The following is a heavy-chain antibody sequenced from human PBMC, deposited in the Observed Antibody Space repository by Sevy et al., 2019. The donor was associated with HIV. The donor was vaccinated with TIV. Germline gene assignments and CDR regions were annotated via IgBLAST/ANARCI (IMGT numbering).Heavy chain of an antibody. CDR1: EFTFSSHA. V-gene: IGHV3-23*01. D-gene: IGHD3-3*02. Sequence: GGSLRLSCTVSEFTFSSHAVAWVRQAPGKGLEWVSAISGSGENTHYADSVKGRFTISRDNFKNTLYLQMNSLRAEDTALYYCARDGRGISAFDIWGQGTMVTVSS. CDR3: ARDGRGISAFDI. J-gene: IGHJ3*02. CDR2: ISGSGENT.